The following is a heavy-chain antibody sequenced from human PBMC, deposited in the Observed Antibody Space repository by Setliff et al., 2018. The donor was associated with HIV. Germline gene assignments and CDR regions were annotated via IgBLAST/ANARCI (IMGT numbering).Heavy chain of an antibody. CDR2: FDPEDGET. D-gene: IGHD2-15*01. V-gene: IGHV1-24*01. CDR3: ATPGWVAAPREYFQH. Sequence: GASVKVSCKASGYTFTGYYMHWVRQAPGKGLEWMGGFDPEDGETIYAQKFQGRVTMTEDTSTDTAYMELSSLRSEDTAVYYCATPGWVAAPREYFQHWGQG. CDR1: GYTFTGYY. J-gene: IGHJ1*01.